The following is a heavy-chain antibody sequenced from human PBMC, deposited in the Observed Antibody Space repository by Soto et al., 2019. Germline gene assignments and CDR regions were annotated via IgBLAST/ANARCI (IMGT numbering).Heavy chain of an antibody. Sequence: SETLSLTCTVSGGSISSSSYYWGWIRQPPGKGLEWIGSIYYSGSTYYNPSLKSRVTISVDTSKNQFSLKLSSVTAADTAVYYCARHGQLDQTGYFDYWGQGTLVTVS. CDR2: IYYSGST. D-gene: IGHD1-1*01. J-gene: IGHJ4*02. V-gene: IGHV4-39*01. CDR1: GGSISSSSYY. CDR3: ARHGQLDQTGYFDY.